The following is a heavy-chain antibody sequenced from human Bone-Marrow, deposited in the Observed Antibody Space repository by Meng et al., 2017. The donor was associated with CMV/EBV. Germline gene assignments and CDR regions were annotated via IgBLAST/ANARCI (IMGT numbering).Heavy chain of an antibody. CDR3: AREGATARDFDY. J-gene: IGHJ4*02. V-gene: IGHV4-61*01. D-gene: IGHD1-26*01. CDR1: GGSVSSGSYY. CDR2: IYYSGST. Sequence: SETLSLTCTVSGGSVSSGSYYWSWIRQPPGKGLEWIGYIYYSGSTNYNPSLKSRVTISVDTSKNQFSLKLSSVTAADTAVYYCAREGATARDFDYWGQGPLETVSS.